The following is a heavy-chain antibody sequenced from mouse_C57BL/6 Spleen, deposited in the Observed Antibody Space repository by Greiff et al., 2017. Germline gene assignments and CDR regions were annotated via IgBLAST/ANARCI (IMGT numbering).Heavy chain of an antibody. D-gene: IGHD2-2*01. CDR2: INPNNGGT. V-gene: IGHV1-26*01. CDR1: GYTFTDYY. J-gene: IGHJ2*01. CDR3: TRALIWLRGVGC. Sequence: VQLQQSGPELVKPGASVKISCKASGYTFTDYYMNWVKQSHGKSLEWIGDINPNNGGTIYNQKFKGKATLSVDKSSSTAYMEIRSLTAEDSAVYYWTRALIWLRGVGCWGQGTTLTVAS.